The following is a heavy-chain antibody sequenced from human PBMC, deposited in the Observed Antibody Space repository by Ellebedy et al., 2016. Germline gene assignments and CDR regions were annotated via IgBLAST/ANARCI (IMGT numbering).Heavy chain of an antibody. D-gene: IGHD3-16*01. CDR3: ARIWGPFDRLDF. J-gene: IGHJ4*02. Sequence: GGSLSLSXAVSGFTLSDHNMNWVCQAPGMGLEWVAFITASGTNPFYADPVKGRFTISRDNARNSLYLQMNSLRDEDTAVYYCARIWGPFDRLDFWGQGTLVTVSS. V-gene: IGHV3-21*01. CDR2: ITASGTNP. CDR1: GFTLSDHN.